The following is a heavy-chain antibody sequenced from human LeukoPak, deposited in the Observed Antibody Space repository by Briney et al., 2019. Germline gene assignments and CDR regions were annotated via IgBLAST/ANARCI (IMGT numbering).Heavy chain of an antibody. CDR2: ISSSGSTI. D-gene: IGHD2-15*01. V-gene: IGHV3-48*03. Sequence: PGGSLRLSCAASGFTFSSYEMNWDRQAPGKGLEWVSYISSSGSTIYYADSVKGRFTISRDNSKNTLYLQMNSLRAEDTAVYYCAKSGLNRFDYWGQGTLVTVSS. CDR1: GFTFSSYE. J-gene: IGHJ4*02. CDR3: AKSGLNRFDY.